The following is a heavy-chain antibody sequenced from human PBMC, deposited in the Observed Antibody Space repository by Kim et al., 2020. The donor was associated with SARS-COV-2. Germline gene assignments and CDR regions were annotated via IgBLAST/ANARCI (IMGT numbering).Heavy chain of an antibody. CDR1: GGSFSGYY. D-gene: IGHD1-7*01. V-gene: IGHV4-34*01. Sequence: SETLSLTCAVYGGSFSGYYWSWIRQPPGKGLEWIGEINHSGSTNYNPSLKSRVTISVDTSKNQFSLKLSSVTAADTAVYYCARGTGTRSPYYYYYMDVWGKGTTVTVSS. CDR3: ARGTGTRSPYYYYYMDV. J-gene: IGHJ6*03. CDR2: INHSGST.